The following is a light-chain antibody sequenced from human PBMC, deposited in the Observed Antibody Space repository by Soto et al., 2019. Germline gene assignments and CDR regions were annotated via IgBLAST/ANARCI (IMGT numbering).Light chain of an antibody. CDR1: SSDVGGYNY. CDR2: DVS. J-gene: IGLJ1*01. CDR3: SSYTSSSTYV. Sequence: QSVPTQPASGCGSPGQSSPIFCTGTSSDVGGYNYVSWYQQHPGKAPKLMIYDVSNRPSGVSNRFSGSKSGNTASLTISGLQAEDEADYYCSSYTSSSTYVFGTGIKVTVL. V-gene: IGLV2-14*01.